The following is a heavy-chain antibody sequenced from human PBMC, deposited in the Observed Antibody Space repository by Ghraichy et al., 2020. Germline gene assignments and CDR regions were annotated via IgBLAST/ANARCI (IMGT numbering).Heavy chain of an antibody. V-gene: IGHV2-5*01. D-gene: IGHD4-17*01. CDR1: GFSLSTSGVG. Sequence: SGPTLVKPTQTLTLTCTFSGFSLSTSGVGVGWIRQPPGKALEWLALIYWNDDKRYSPSLKSRLTITKDTSKNQVVLTMTNMDPVDTATYYCAHDNDYGDCFDYWGQGTLVTVSS. CDR3: AHDNDYGDCFDY. CDR2: IYWNDDK. J-gene: IGHJ4*02.